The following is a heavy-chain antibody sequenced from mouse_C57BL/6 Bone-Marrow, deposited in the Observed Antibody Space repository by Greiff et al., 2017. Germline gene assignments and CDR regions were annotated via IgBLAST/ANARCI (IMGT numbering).Heavy chain of an antibody. CDR3: DIGFYGSSPWFAY. CDR2: INTNNGGT. V-gene: IGHV1-18*01. Sequence: VQLQQSGPELVKPGASVKIPCKASGYTFTDYNMDWVKQSHGKSLEWIGDINTNNGGTIYNQKFKGKATLTVDKSSSTAYMELSSLTSEDTAVYYCDIGFYGSSPWFAYWGQGTLVTVSA. D-gene: IGHD1-1*01. J-gene: IGHJ3*01. CDR1: GYTFTDYN.